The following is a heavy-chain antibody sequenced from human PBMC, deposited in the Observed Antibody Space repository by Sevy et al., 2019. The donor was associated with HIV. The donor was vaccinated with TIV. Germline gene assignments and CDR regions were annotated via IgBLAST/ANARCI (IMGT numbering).Heavy chain of an antibody. Sequence: ASVKVSCKASGYTFTSYGISWVRQAPGQGLEWMGWISPYNGKTNYAQKLQGRVTMTTDTSTSTAYMEVRSLRSDDTPVYYCARGYNWNINFDYWGQGTLVTVSS. V-gene: IGHV1-18*01. CDR3: ARGYNWNINFDY. D-gene: IGHD1-1*01. CDR2: ISPYNGKT. J-gene: IGHJ4*02. CDR1: GYTFTSYG.